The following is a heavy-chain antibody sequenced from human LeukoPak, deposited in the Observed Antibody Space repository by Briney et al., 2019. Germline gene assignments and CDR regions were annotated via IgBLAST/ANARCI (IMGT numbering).Heavy chain of an antibody. D-gene: IGHD3-10*01. CDR2: IIPIFGTA. CDR3: ARSPGTGYYYYYMDV. Sequence: SVKVPCKASGGTFSSYAISWVRQAPGQGLEWMGRIIPIFGTANYAQKFQGRVTITTDESTSTAYMELSSLRSEDTAVYYCARSPGTGYYYYYMDVWGKGTTVTVSS. CDR1: GGTFSSYA. J-gene: IGHJ6*03. V-gene: IGHV1-69*05.